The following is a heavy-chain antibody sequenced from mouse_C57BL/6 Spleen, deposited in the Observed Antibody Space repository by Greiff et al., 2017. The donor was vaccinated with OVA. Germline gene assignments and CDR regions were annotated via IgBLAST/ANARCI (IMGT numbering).Heavy chain of an antibody. CDR3: ARSGAYYSNYVVMDY. CDR1: GFTFSSYT. D-gene: IGHD2-5*01. Sequence: EVQGVESGGGLVKPGGSLKLSCAASGFTFSSYTMSWVRQTPEKRLEWVATISGGGGNTYYPDSVKGRFTISRDNAKNTLYLQMSSLRSEDTALYYCARSGAYYSNYVVMDYWGQGTSVTVSS. CDR2: ISGGGGNT. V-gene: IGHV5-9*01. J-gene: IGHJ4*01.